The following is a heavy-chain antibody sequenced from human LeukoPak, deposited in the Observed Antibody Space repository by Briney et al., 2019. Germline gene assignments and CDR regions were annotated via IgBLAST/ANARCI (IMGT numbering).Heavy chain of an antibody. CDR3: ARLMHSFSYYYDSSGYYYIDY. CDR2: IYPGDSDT. CDR1: GYSFTSYW. Sequence: GESLKISCKGSGYSFTSYWIGWVRQMPGKGLEWMGIIYPGDSDTRYSPSFQGQVTISADKSISTAYPQWSSLKASDTAMYYCARLMHSFSYYYDSSGYYYIDYWGQGTLVTVSS. D-gene: IGHD3-22*01. V-gene: IGHV5-51*01. J-gene: IGHJ4*02.